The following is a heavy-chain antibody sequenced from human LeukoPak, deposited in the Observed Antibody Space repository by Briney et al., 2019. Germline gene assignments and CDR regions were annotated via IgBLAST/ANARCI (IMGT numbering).Heavy chain of an antibody. CDR1: GYTLTELS. Sequence: ASVKVSRKVSGYTLTELSMHWVRQAPGKGLEWMGGFAPEDDEIIYAQRFQGRVTMTEDASTDTAYMELRSLRSEDTAVYYCATETGNFYFYSWGQGTLVTVSS. J-gene: IGHJ4*02. CDR2: FAPEDDEI. D-gene: IGHD1-7*01. CDR3: ATETGNFYFYS. V-gene: IGHV1-24*01.